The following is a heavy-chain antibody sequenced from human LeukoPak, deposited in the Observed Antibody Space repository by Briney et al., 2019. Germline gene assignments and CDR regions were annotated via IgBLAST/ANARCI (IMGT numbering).Heavy chain of an antibody. J-gene: IGHJ4*02. CDR3: LYYYDSSGCYLPDH. V-gene: IGHV3-49*04. CDR1: GLTFGEYA. D-gene: IGHD3-22*01. Sequence: GGSLRLSCTASGLTFGEYAMSWVRQAPGKGLEWVGVIRSKAYGGTTEYAASVKGRFTISRDDSKSIAYLQMNSLKSEDTAVYHCLYYYDSSGCYLPDHWGQGTLVTVSS. CDR2: IRSKAYGGTT.